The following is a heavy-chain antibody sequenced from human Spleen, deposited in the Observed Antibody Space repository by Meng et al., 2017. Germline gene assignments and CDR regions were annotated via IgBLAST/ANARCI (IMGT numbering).Heavy chain of an antibody. V-gene: IGHV3-7*01. D-gene: IGHD3-16*01. Sequence: GESLKISCAASGFTFSSYWMSWVRQAPGKGREWVANIKQDGSEKYYVDSVKGRYTISRDNAKNSLYLQMNSLRAEDTAVYYCARDRLVYVDDGGHGTLVTVAS. CDR3: ARDRLVYVDD. CDR1: GFTFSSYW. J-gene: IGHJ4*01. CDR2: IKQDGSEK.